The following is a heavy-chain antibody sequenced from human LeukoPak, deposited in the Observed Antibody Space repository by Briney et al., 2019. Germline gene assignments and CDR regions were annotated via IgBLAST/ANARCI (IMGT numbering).Heavy chain of an antibody. CDR2: IYYSGST. CDR3: ARDGRYGDYGNWFDP. V-gene: IGHV4-39*07. CDR1: GGSISSSSYY. Sequence: SETLSLTCTVSGGSISSSSYYWGWIRQPPGKGLEWIGSIYYSGSTYYNPSLKSRVTISVDTSKNQFSLKLSSVTAADTAVYYCARDGRYGDYGNWFDPWGQGTLVTVSS. D-gene: IGHD4-17*01. J-gene: IGHJ5*02.